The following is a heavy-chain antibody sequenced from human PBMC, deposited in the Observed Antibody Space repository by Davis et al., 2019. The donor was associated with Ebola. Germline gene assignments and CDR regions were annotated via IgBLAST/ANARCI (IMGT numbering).Heavy chain of an antibody. CDR3: GRDLERRDGSSWSYYYYYMDV. V-gene: IGHV1-2*02. CDR2: INPNSGGT. Sequence: ASVKVSCKASGYRFTGYYMHWVRQAPGQGLEWMGWINPNSGGTNYAQKFQGRVTMTTDTSTSTAYMELSSLRSDDTAVYYCGRDLERRDGSSWSYYYYYMDVWGKGTTVTVSS. D-gene: IGHD6-13*01. CDR1: GYRFTGYY. J-gene: IGHJ6*03.